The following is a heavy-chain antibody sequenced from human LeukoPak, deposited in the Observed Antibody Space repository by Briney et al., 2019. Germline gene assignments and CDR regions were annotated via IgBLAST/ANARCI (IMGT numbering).Heavy chain of an antibody. CDR1: GYTFTGYY. CDR2: INPNSGGT. J-gene: IGHJ4*02. Sequence: ASVKVSCKASGYTFTGYYMHWVRHAPGQGLEWMGWINPNSGGTNYAQKFQGRVTMTRDTSISTAYMELSRPRSDDTAVYYCARVRCSGGSCYSDYWGQGTLVTVSS. V-gene: IGHV1-2*02. CDR3: ARVRCSGGSCYSDY. D-gene: IGHD2-15*01.